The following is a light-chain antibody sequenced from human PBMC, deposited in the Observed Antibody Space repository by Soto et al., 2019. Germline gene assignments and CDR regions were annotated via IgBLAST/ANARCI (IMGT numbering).Light chain of an antibody. CDR1: QDIRND. CDR2: AAS. V-gene: IGKV1-6*01. J-gene: IGKJ3*01. CDR3: RQGYNFHHT. Sequence: AIQMTQSPSSLSASVGDRVTITCRASQDIRNDLGWYQQKPGKAPNLLIYAASTLQIGVPSRFSGSGSGTDFTLTISSLQPEDFATYYCRQGYNFHHTLGPGTKVDIK.